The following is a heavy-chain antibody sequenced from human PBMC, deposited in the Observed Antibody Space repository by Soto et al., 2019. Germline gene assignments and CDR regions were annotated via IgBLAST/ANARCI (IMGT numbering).Heavy chain of an antibody. CDR1: GFTFTAYW. Sequence: EVQVVESGGGLVQPGGSLRLSCVASGFTFTAYWMHWVRQAPGQGLVWVSRIKFAGITASYADSVNGRFTISRDNAKNTVYLQMDSLRAEDTGMYYCARGIRNYYGADVWGQGTTVTVSS. J-gene: IGHJ6*02. CDR2: IKFAGITA. D-gene: IGHD2-21*01. V-gene: IGHV3-74*01. CDR3: ARGIRNYYGADV.